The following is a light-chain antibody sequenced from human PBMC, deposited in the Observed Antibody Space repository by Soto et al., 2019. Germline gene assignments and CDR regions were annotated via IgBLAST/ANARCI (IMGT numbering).Light chain of an antibody. V-gene: IGLV2-14*01. CDR1: SSDVGGYNY. CDR2: EVS. CDR3: SSYTSSSTRV. J-gene: IGLJ1*01. Sequence: QSALTQPASVSGSPGQSITIFCTGTSSDVGGYNYVSWYQQHPGKAPKLMIYEVSNRPSGVSNRFSGSKPGNTASLTISGLQAEDEADYYCSSYTSSSTRVFGTGTKVTVL.